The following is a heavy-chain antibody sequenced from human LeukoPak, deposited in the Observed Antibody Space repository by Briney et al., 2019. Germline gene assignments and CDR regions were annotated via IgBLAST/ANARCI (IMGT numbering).Heavy chain of an antibody. D-gene: IGHD3-3*01. V-gene: IGHV3-23*01. CDR3: AKVPYYDFWSGYYTPPKKYFDY. J-gene: IGHJ4*02. CDR2: ISGSGGST. Sequence: GSLRLSCAASGFTFSSYAMSWVRQAPGKGLEWVSAISGSGGSTYYADSVKGRFTISRDNSKNTLYLQMNSLRVEDTAVYYCAKVPYYDFWSGYYTPPKKYFDYWGQGTLVTVSS. CDR1: GFTFSSYA.